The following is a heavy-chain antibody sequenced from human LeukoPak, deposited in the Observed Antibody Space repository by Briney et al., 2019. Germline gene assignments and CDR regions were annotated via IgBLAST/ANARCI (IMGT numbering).Heavy chain of an antibody. CDR2: ISSSSSYI. Sequence: GGSLRLSCAASGFAFSSYSMNWVRQAPGKGLEWVSSISSSSSYIYYADSVKGRFTISRDNAKNSLYLQMNSLRAEDTAVYDCARDPYDFWSGYYKGNDYWGQGTLVTVSS. CDR1: GFAFSSYS. J-gene: IGHJ4*02. V-gene: IGHV3-21*01. CDR3: ARDPYDFWSGYYKGNDY. D-gene: IGHD3-3*01.